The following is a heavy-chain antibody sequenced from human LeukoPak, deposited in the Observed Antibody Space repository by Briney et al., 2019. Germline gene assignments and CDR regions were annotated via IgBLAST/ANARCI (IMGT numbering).Heavy chain of an antibody. CDR2: IIPIFGTA. CDR1: GGTFSSYA. D-gene: IGHD1-26*01. V-gene: IGHV1-69*05. J-gene: IGHJ4*02. Sequence: SVKVSCKASGGTFSSYAISWVRQAPGQGLEWMGGIIPIFGTANYAQKFQGRVTITTDESTSTAYMELSSLRSEDTAVYYCARSLTWGVGATDGLDYWGQGTLVTVSS. CDR3: ARSLTWGVGATDGLDY.